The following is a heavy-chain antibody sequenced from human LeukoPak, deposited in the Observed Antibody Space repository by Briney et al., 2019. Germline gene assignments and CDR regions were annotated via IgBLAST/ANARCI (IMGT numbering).Heavy chain of an antibody. V-gene: IGHV3-7*03. J-gene: IGHJ4*02. D-gene: IGHD6-6*01. CDR1: GFTFSSYW. Sequence: GGSLRLSCAASGFTFSSYWMSWVRQAPGKGLEWVANIKQDGSEKYYVDSVKGRFTISRDNAKNSLYLQMNSLRAEDTAVYYCARDKEYSTHTVDYWGQGTLVTVSS. CDR3: ARDKEYSTHTVDY. CDR2: IKQDGSEK.